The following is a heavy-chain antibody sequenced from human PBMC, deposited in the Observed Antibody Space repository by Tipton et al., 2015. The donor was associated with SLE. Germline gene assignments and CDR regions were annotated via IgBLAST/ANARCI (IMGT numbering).Heavy chain of an antibody. D-gene: IGHD6-19*01. Sequence: TLSLTCAVSGGSISSSNWWSWVRQPPGKGLEWIGEIYHSGSTYYNPSLKSRVTISVDTSKNQFSLKLSSVTAADTAVYYCARHVVAVAGVDYWGQGTLVTVSS. CDR2: IYHSGST. V-gene: IGHV4-4*02. CDR3: ARHVVAVAGVDY. CDR1: GGSISSSNW. J-gene: IGHJ4*02.